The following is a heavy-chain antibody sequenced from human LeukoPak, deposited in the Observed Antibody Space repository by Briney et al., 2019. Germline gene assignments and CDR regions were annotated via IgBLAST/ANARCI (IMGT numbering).Heavy chain of an antibody. CDR1: GFTFSSYW. D-gene: IGHD3-9*01. CDR3: ARVSDILTGHYYFDY. J-gene: IGHJ4*02. V-gene: IGHV3-74*01. CDR2: INSDGSST. Sequence: GGSLRLSCAASGFTFSSYWMHWVRQAPGKGLVWVSRINSDGSSTSYADSVKGRFTISRDNAKNTLYLQMNSLRAEDTAVYYCARVSDILTGHYYFDYWGQGTLVTVSS.